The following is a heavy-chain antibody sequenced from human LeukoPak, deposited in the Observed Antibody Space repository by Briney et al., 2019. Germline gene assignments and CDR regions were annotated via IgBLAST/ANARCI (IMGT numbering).Heavy chain of an antibody. D-gene: IGHD3-10*01. V-gene: IGHV1-46*01. Sequence: ASVKVSCKASRYSFTSYFMHWVRQAPGQGLEWMGIINPSGGSTSYAQKFQGRVTMTRDTSTSTAYMELSSLRSEDTAFYYCRTMVRDFDYWGQGTLVTVSS. CDR1: RYSFTSYF. J-gene: IGHJ4*02. CDR3: RTMVRDFDY. CDR2: INPSGGST.